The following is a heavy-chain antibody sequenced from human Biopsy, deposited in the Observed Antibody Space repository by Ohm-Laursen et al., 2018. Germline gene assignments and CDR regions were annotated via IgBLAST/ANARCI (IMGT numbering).Heavy chain of an antibody. V-gene: IGHV4-59*01. J-gene: IGHJ3*01. CDR2: ISDTGST. Sequence: GTQSLTCTVSGGSMSSYYWTWIRQPPGKGLEWIGSISDTGSTNYSPSLRGRVTISVDTSKKQFSLKVSSVTPADTAVFFCARLYRLDDYWNDDPPDAFDVWGQGTMVTVSS. CDR3: ARLYRLDDYWNDDPPDAFDV. CDR1: GGSMSSYY. D-gene: IGHD3-3*01.